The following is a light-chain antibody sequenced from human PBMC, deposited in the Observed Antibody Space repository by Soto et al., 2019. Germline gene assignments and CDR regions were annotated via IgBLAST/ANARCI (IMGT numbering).Light chain of an antibody. CDR1: SSSIGAGYA. J-gene: IGLJ2*01. Sequence: QSVLTQPPSVSGAPGQRVTISCTGSSSSIGAGYAVYWYQQLPGTAPKLLIYGNSNRPSGVPDRFSGSKSGTSASLAITGLQAEDEADYYCQSYDSSRSGIVIFGGGTKLTVL. CDR2: GNS. CDR3: QSYDSSRSGIVI. V-gene: IGLV1-40*01.